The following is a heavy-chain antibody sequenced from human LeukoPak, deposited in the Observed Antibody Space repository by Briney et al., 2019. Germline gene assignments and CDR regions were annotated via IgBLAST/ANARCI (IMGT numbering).Heavy chain of an antibody. CDR1: GFSFRRYE. V-gene: IGHV3-48*03. CDR2: ISRSGGTI. Sequence: GGSLRLSCAASGFSFRRYEMIWVRQAPGKGLEWVSDISRSGGTIYYADSAKGRFTISRDNAKNSLFPQMNALRAEDTAIYYCARDKGGGIVGATTVGRFDPWGQGTLVTVSS. J-gene: IGHJ5*02. CDR3: ARDKGGGIVGATTVGRFDP. D-gene: IGHD1-26*01.